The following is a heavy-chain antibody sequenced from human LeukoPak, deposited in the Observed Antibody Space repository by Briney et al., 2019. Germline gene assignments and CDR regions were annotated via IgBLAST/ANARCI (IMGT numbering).Heavy chain of an antibody. V-gene: IGHV3-53*01. CDR1: GFTVSDDY. Sequence: GGSLRLSCAASGFTVSDDYLSWVRQAPGKGLEWVSVIYGGGDRYYADSVRGRFTISRDNSENTLFLQMNGLRAEDTAVYYCTRLLPTSHHYFAYWGQGTLVTVSS. CDR3: TRLLPTSHHYFAY. J-gene: IGHJ4*02. CDR2: IYGGGDR.